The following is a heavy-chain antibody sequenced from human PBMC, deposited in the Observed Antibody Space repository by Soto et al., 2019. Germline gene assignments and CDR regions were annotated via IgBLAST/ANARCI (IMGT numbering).Heavy chain of an antibody. CDR3: AKDASSGITSFDL. J-gene: IGHJ2*01. CDR2: ISGSGGST. CDR1: GFTFSSYA. Sequence: GGSLRFSCAASGFTFSSYAMSWVRQAPGKGLEWVSSISGSGGSTYYADSVKGRFTISRDNSKNTLYLQMNSLRAEDTALYYCAKDASSGITSFDLWGRGTLATV. D-gene: IGHD3-3*01. V-gene: IGHV3-23*01.